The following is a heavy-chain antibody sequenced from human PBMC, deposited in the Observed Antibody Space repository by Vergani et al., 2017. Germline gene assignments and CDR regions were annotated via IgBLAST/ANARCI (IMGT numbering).Heavy chain of an antibody. D-gene: IGHD2-2*01. CDR2: INPNSGGT. Sequence: QVQLVQSGAEVKKPGASVKVSCKASGYTFTDYFMHWVRQAPGQGLEWMGWINPNSGGTNYAQKFQGRVPMTRDTSISPAYMELSNLRSDDTAVYYCARVGTSSTRDYFDYWGQGTLVTVSS. CDR1: GYTFTDYF. CDR3: ARVGTSSTRDYFDY. J-gene: IGHJ4*02. V-gene: IGHV1-2*02.